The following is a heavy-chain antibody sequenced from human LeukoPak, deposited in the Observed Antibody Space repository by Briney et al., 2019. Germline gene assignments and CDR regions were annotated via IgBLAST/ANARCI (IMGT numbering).Heavy chain of an antibody. CDR3: AKDVSPLRYFDWLPSD. J-gene: IGHJ4*02. V-gene: IGHV3-30*18. D-gene: IGHD3-9*01. Sequence: PGGSLRLSCAASGFTFSSYGMHWVRQAPGKGLEWVAVISYDGSNKYYADSVKGRFTISRDNSKNTLYLQMNSLRAEDTAAYYCAKDVSPLRYFDWLPSDWGQGTLVTVSS. CDR1: GFTFSSYG. CDR2: ISYDGSNK.